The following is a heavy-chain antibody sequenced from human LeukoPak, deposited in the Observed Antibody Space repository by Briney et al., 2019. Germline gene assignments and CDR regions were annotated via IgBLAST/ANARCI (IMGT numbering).Heavy chain of an antibody. CDR2: IYTSGST. CDR1: GGSISSYY. D-gene: IGHD2-2*01. J-gene: IGHJ6*03. V-gene: IGHV4-4*07. Sequence: PSETLSLTCTVSGGSISSYYGSWIRQPAGKGLEWIGRIYTSGSTNYNPSLKSRVTMSVDTSKNQFSLKLSSVTAADTAVYYCARDTRYCSSTSCSYYYYYYYMDVWGKGTTVTVSS. CDR3: ARDTRYCSSTSCSYYYYYYYMDV.